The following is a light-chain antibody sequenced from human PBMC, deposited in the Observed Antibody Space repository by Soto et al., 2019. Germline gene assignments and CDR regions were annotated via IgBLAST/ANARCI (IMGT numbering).Light chain of an antibody. J-gene: IGKJ1*01. CDR1: QSVSSN. CDR2: GAS. CDR3: QQYNNWPRT. V-gene: IGKV3-15*01. Sequence: EIVLTQSPGPLSLSPGERATLSCRASQSVSSNYLAWYQQKPGQAPRLLIYGASTRATGIPARCSGRGAGTESTLTISSLQSEDLAVYYCQQYNNWPRTFGQGTKLEIK.